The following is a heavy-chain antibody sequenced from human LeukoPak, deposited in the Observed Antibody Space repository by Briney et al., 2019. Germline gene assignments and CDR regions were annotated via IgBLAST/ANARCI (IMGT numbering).Heavy chain of an antibody. Sequence: SETLSLTCAVYGGSFSGYYWSWLRQPPGKGLEWIGEINHSGSTNYNPSLKSRVTISVDTSKNQFSLKLSSVTAADTAVYYCARRATVPSHYFDYWGQGTLVTVSS. V-gene: IGHV4-34*01. CDR1: GGSFSGYY. CDR3: ARRATVPSHYFDY. CDR2: INHSGST. D-gene: IGHD4-17*01. J-gene: IGHJ4*02.